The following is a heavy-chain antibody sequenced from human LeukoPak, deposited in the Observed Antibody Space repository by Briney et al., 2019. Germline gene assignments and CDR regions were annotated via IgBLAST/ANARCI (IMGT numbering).Heavy chain of an antibody. CDR3: ARFKYDFWSGSRSYYFYGMDV. J-gene: IGHJ6*02. Sequence: SETLSLTCAVYGGSFSGYYWSWIRQPPGKGLEWIGYIYYSGSTTYTPSLKSRVTISLDTSKNQFSLKLSSVTAADTAVYYCARFKYDFWSGSRSYYFYGMDVWGQGTTVTVSS. CDR2: IYYSGST. D-gene: IGHD3-3*01. CDR1: GGSFSGYY. V-gene: IGHV4-59*08.